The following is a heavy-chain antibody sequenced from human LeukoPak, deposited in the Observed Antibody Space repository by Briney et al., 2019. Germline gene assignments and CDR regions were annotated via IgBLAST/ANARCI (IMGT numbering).Heavy chain of an antibody. Sequence: GGSLRLSCAASGFTFSSYTMSWVRQVSGKGLEWVSVISGSGGSTYYADSVKDRFTISRDNSKNTLYLQMKSLRAEDTAVYYCAKEIYGDSTGGRFQHWGQGTLVTVSS. CDR1: GFTFSSYT. J-gene: IGHJ1*01. D-gene: IGHD4-17*01. V-gene: IGHV3-23*01. CDR2: ISGSGGST. CDR3: AKEIYGDSTGGRFQH.